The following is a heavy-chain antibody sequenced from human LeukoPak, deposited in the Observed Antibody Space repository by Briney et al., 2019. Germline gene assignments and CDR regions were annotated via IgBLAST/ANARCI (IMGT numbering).Heavy chain of an antibody. V-gene: IGHV4-34*01. CDR3: ARHTYGSGSYYLH. D-gene: IGHD3-10*01. J-gene: IGHJ4*02. Sequence: SETLSLTCAVYGGSFSGYYWSWIRQPPGKGLEWIGEINHSGSTNYNPSLKSRVTISVDTSKNQFSLKLSSVTAADTAVYYCARHTYGSGSYYLHWGQGTLVTVSS. CDR2: INHSGST. CDR1: GGSFSGYY.